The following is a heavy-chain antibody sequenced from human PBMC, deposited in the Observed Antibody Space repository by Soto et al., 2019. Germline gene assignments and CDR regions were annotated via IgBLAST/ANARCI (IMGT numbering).Heavy chain of an antibody. V-gene: IGHV3-74*01. CDR3: VRGVNPFDI. J-gene: IGHJ3*02. CDR1: GFTFCTYW. Sequence: EAQLVESGGGLVQPGGSLRLSYAASGFTFCTYWMHWVRQAPGKGLVWVSRINSDGRSTDYADSVKGRFTISRDNAKNTLYLQMNSLRAEDTAVYYCVRGVNPFDIWGQGTMVTVSS. CDR2: INSDGRST. D-gene: IGHD2-21*01.